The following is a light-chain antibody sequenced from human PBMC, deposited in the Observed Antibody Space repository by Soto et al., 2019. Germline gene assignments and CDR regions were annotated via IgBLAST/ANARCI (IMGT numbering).Light chain of an antibody. V-gene: IGKV3D-15*01. J-gene: IGKJ5*01. CDR3: QQYNNWPPIT. CDR1: QSVSSN. Sequence: EIVMTQSPGTLYVSPGERATLSCRASQSVSSNLAWYQQKPGQAPRLLIYGASVRATGIPARFSGSGSGTEFTLTISSLQSEDFVVYYCQQYNNWPPITFGQGTRLEIK. CDR2: GAS.